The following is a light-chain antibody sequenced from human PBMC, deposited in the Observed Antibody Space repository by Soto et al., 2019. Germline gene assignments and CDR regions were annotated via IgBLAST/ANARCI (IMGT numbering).Light chain of an antibody. CDR2: DAS. CDR3: QQRDIWPWT. J-gene: IGKJ1*01. Sequence: EIVLTQSPATLSLSPGERATLSCWASQSVNRYLVWYQQKPGQAPRLLMYDASKRATGIPARFSGSGSGTDFTLTISSLEPEDFAVYYCQQRDIWPWTFGQGTKVDIX. V-gene: IGKV3-11*01. CDR1: QSVNRY.